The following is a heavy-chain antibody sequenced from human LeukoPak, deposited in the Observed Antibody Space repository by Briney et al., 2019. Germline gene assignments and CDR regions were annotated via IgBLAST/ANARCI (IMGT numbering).Heavy chain of an antibody. CDR1: GFTFSSYS. V-gene: IGHV3-21*04. D-gene: IGHD5/OR15-5a*01. CDR2: ISSSSSYI. CDR3: ARVPVLYDSRIMGII. Sequence: PGGSLRLSCAASGFTFSSYSMNWVRQAPGKGLEWVSSISSSSSYIYYADSVKGRFTISRDNSKNTLYLQMNSLRAEDTAVYYCARVPVLYDSRIMGIIWGQGTMVTVSS. J-gene: IGHJ3*02.